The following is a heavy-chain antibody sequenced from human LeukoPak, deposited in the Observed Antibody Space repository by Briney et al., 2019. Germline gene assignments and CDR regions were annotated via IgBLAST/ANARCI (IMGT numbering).Heavy chain of an antibody. Sequence: GGSLRLSCAASGFTFSSYGMHWVRQAPGKGLEWVAFIRYDGSNKYYADSVKGRFTISRDNSKNTLYLQMNSLRAEDTAIYYCAKENYDTSGSYSYYFDYWGQGTLVTVSS. V-gene: IGHV3-30*02. D-gene: IGHD3-22*01. CDR2: IRYDGSNK. CDR3: AKENYDTSGSYSYYFDY. J-gene: IGHJ4*02. CDR1: GFTFSSYG.